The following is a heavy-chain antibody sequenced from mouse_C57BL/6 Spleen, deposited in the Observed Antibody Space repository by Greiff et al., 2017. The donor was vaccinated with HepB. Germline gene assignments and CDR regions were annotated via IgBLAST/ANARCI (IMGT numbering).Heavy chain of an antibody. D-gene: IGHD1-1*01. V-gene: IGHV1-72*01. CDR1: GYTFTSYW. Sequence: QVQLKQPGAELVKPGASVKLSCKASGYTFTSYWMHWVKQRPGRCLEWIGRIDPNSGGTKYNEKFKSKATLTVDKPSSTAYMQLSSLTSEDSAVYYCARYYGSSYWYFDVWGTGTTVTVSS. CDR3: ARYYGSSYWYFDV. J-gene: IGHJ1*03. CDR2: IDPNSGGT.